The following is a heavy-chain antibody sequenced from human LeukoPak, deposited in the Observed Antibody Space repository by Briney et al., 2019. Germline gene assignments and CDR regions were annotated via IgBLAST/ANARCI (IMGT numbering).Heavy chain of an antibody. Sequence: PSETLSLTCTVSGGAISSYYWSWIRQPPGKGLEWIGYIYYSGSTNYTPSLKSRVTISVDTSKNQFSLKLSSVTAADTAVYYCARGSSWVKIDYWGQGTLVTVSS. V-gene: IGHV4-59*01. D-gene: IGHD6-13*01. CDR3: ARGSSWVKIDY. J-gene: IGHJ4*02. CDR1: GGAISSYY. CDR2: IYYSGST.